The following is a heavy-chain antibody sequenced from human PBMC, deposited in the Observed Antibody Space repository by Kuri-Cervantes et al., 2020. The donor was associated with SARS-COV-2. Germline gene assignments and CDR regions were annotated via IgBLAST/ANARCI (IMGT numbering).Heavy chain of an antibody. Sequence: GESLKISCAASGFTFSSYAMHWVRQAPGKGLEWVAVISYDGSNKYYADSVKGRFTISRDNSKNTLYLQMNSLRAEDTAVYYCAKDGGSYSFSSAYGMDVWGQGTTVTVSS. J-gene: IGHJ6*02. V-gene: IGHV3-30-3*01. CDR1: GFTFSSYA. CDR2: ISYDGSNK. D-gene: IGHD1-26*01. CDR3: AKDGGSYSFSSAYGMDV.